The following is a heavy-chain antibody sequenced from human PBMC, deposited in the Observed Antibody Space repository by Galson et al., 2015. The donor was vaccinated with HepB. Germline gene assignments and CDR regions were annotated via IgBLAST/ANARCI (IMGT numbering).Heavy chain of an antibody. CDR1: GFTFSAYS. CDR3: ARDLSGNYVVDY. Sequence: SLRLSCAASGFTFSAYSMSWVRQAPGKGLEWVSSISSSSSYIYNADSVKGRFTISRDNAKNSLYLQMNSLRAEDTAVYYCARDLSGNYVVDYWSQGTLVTVSS. J-gene: IGHJ4*02. V-gene: IGHV3-21*01. D-gene: IGHD3-16*01. CDR2: ISSSSSYI.